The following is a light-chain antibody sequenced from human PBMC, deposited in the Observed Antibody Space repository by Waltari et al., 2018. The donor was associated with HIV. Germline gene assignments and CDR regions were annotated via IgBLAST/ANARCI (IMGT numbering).Light chain of an antibody. Sequence: QSVLTQPPSVSGAPGQRVTISCTGSSSNIGAGYDVHWYQQLPGTAPKLLIYVNNNRPAGVPDRFSGSKSDTSASLAITGLQAEDEADYYCQSFDRSLSAWVFGGGTKLTVL. V-gene: IGLV1-40*01. CDR1: SSNIGAGYD. CDR2: VNN. J-gene: IGLJ3*02. CDR3: QSFDRSLSAWV.